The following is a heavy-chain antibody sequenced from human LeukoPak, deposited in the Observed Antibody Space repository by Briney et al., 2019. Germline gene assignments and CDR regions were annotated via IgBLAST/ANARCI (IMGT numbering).Heavy chain of an antibody. CDR2: ISGSGGST. D-gene: IGHD5-18*01. CDR1: GFTFSSHA. Sequence: GGSLRLSCAASGFTFSSHAMNWVRQAPGKGLEWVSGISGSGGSTYYADSVKGRFTISRDNSKNTLYLQMNSLRAEDTAVYYCANSEGYSSAYYYYGMDVWGQGTTVTVSS. J-gene: IGHJ6*02. CDR3: ANSEGYSSAYYYYGMDV. V-gene: IGHV3-23*01.